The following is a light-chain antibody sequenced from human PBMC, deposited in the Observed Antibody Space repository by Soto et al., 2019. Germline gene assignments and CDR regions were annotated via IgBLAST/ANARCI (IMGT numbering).Light chain of an antibody. Sequence: QLVLTQPASVSGSPGQSITLSCTGTSSDIGDYNHVSWYQQHPGRVPKLIIYDVSNRPLGVSSRFSGSKSGDTASLTISGLQAEDEADYYCSSYTTTHTLFGGGTKVTVL. J-gene: IGLJ3*02. V-gene: IGLV2-14*03. CDR2: DVS. CDR3: SSYTTTHTL. CDR1: SSDIGDYNH.